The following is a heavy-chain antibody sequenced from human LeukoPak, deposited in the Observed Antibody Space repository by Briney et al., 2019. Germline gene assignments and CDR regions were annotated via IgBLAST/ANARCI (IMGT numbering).Heavy chain of an antibody. CDR1: GFTFSSYG. Sequence: QPGGSLRLSCAASGFTFSSYGMHWVRQAPGKGLEWVAVISYDGSNKYYADSVKGRFTISRDNSKNTLYLQMNSLRAEDTAVYYCARKEYSSSSAEYHTFDYWGQGTLVTVSS. V-gene: IGHV3-30*19. CDR2: ISYDGSNK. D-gene: IGHD6-6*01. CDR3: ARKEYSSSSAEYHTFDY. J-gene: IGHJ4*02.